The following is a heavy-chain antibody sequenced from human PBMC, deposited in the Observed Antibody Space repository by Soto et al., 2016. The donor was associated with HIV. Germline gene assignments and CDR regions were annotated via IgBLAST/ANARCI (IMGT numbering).Heavy chain of an antibody. CDR2: ISNSGGTT. J-gene: IGHJ6*02. CDR3: TKDRGTMVRGVTLYYYYYGMDV. D-gene: IGHD3-10*01. V-gene: IGHV3-23*01. CDR1: KFTFSTYA. Sequence: EVQLLGSGGGLVHPGGSLRLSCAASKFTFSTYAMSWVRQAPGKGLEWVSTISNSGGTTYYADSVKGRFTISRDNSKNTLYLQMNSLRADDTAVYHCTKDRGTMVRGVTLYYYYYGMDVWGQGTTVTVSS.